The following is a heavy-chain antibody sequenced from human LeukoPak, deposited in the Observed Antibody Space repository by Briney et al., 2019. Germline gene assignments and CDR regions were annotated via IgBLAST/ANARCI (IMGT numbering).Heavy chain of an antibody. CDR2: INPSGGTT. D-gene: IGHD2-21*02. CDR1: GYIFTNYS. CDR3: ARELISGDWTWDI. Sequence: ASVKVSCEASGYIFTNYSLNWVRQAPGQGLEWMGTINPSGGTTNYAPKFQGRVTMTRDTSTSTVYMELSSLRFEDTAVYYCARELISGDWTWDIWGQGTMVTVSS. V-gene: IGHV1-46*01. J-gene: IGHJ3*02.